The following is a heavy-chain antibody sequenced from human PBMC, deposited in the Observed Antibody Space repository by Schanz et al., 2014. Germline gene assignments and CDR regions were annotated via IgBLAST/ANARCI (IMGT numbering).Heavy chain of an antibody. V-gene: IGHV3-23*04. CDR3: AKGRFGELSAFDI. J-gene: IGHJ3*02. D-gene: IGHD3-10*01. CDR2: ISGSGGST. CDR1: GFTFSAYA. Sequence: EVQLVESGGGWVQPGGSLRLSCAASGFTFSAYAMSWVRQAPGKGLEWVSAISGSGGSTYYADSVKGRFTISRDNSKNTLYLQMNSLRAEDTAVYYCAKGRFGELSAFDIWGQGTMVTVSS.